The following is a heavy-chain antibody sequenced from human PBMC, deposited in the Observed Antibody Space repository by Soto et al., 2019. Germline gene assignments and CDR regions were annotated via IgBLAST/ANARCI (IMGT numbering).Heavy chain of an antibody. CDR1: GFTFRGYA. D-gene: IGHD4-17*01. CDR2: ISGSGGST. CDR3: AKALENGNFDY. Sequence: EVHLLESGGGLVQPGGSLRLSCAAFGFTFRGYAMSWVRQAPGKGLEWVSAISGSGGSTYYADSVKDRFTISRDNSKNTLYLQVSPLRAEDTAIYYCAKALENGNFDYWGQGTLVTVSS. J-gene: IGHJ4*02. V-gene: IGHV3-23*01.